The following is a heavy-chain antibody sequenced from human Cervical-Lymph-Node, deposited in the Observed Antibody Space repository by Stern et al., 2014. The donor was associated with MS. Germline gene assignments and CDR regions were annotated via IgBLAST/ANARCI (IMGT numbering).Heavy chain of an antibody. V-gene: IGHV1-2*02. J-gene: IGHJ5*01. CDR3: ARSSCSGADDCQLNWFDS. Sequence: QVQLVQSGAGVKKPGDSVKVSCKASGYRLSAFEMHWLRQAPGQGLEWMGRTNPYNGDTKYAQKFQGRVTMTRDTSINTAYIEFSWLTSDDTAVYYCARSSCSGADDCQLNWFDSWGQGALVTVSS. CDR1: GYRLSAFE. D-gene: IGHD2-15*01. CDR2: TNPYNGDT.